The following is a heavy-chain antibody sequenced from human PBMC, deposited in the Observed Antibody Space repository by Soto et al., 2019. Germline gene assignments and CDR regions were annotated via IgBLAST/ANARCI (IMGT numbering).Heavy chain of an antibody. CDR3: ARDLGAPGRGSAVGYYYHYGMDV. CDR1: EFTFSSYW. Sequence: EVQLVESGGGLVQPGGSLRLSCAASEFTFSSYWMNWVRQAPGKGLEWVANIKEDGSEKYYVDSVKGRFTISRDNAKKSLYLQMNSLRGEDTAVYYCARDLGAPGRGSAVGYYYHYGMDVWGQGTTVTVSS. J-gene: IGHJ6*02. V-gene: IGHV3-7*05. CDR2: IKEDGSEK. D-gene: IGHD2-2*01.